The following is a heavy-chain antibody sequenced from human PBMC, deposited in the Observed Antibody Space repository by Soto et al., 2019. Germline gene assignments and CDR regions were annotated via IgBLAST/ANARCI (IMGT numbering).Heavy chain of an antibody. D-gene: IGHD2-15*01. Sequence: GASVKVSCKASGYTFTSYYMHWVRQAPGQGLEWMGIINPSGGSTSYAQKFQGRVTMTRDTSTSTVYMELSSLRSEDTAVYYCARGDXVVVVAASGYWFDPWGQGTLVTVSS. J-gene: IGHJ5*02. CDR2: INPSGGST. V-gene: IGHV1-46*03. CDR3: ARGDXVVVVAASGYWFDP. CDR1: GYTFTSYY.